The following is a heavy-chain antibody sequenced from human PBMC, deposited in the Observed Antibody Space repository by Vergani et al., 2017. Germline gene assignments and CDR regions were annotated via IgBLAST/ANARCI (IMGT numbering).Heavy chain of an antibody. D-gene: IGHD5-24*01. J-gene: IGHJ6*02. CDR3: ARDRLETLYYYYYGMDV. Sequence: EVQLVESGGGLVKPGGSLRLSCAASGFTFSSYSMNWVRPAPGKGLEWVSSISSSSSYIYYADSVKGRFTISRDNAKNSLYLQMNSLRAEDTAVYYCARDRLETLYYYYYGMDVWGQGTTVTVSS. CDR1: GFTFSSYS. CDR2: ISSSSSYI. V-gene: IGHV3-21*01.